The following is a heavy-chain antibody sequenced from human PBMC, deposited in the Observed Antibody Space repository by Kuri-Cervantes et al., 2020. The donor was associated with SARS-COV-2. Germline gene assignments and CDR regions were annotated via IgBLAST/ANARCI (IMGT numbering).Heavy chain of an antibody. D-gene: IGHD1-26*01. CDR2: INPDGSYT. V-gene: IGHV3-74*01. Sequence: GESLKISCAASGFTFSGHWIHWVRQAPGKGLVWVSRINPDGSYTNNADSVKGRFTLSRDNAKNMLFLQMNSLRAEDTAVYYCAKGIVGATDSDYWGQGTRVTVSS. CDR1: GFTFSGHW. J-gene: IGHJ4*02. CDR3: AKGIVGATDSDY.